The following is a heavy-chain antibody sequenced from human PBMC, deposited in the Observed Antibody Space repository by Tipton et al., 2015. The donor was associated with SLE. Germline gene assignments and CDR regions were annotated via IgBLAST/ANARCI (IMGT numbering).Heavy chain of an antibody. D-gene: IGHD3-10*01. Sequence: TLSLTCVVSGYSISSGYYWGWIRQPPGKGLEWIGSIYYSGSTYYNPSLKSRVTISVDKSKNQFSLKLSSVTAADTAVYYCARDLVRGVSGGYWGQGTLVTVSS. V-gene: IGHV4-38-2*02. CDR1: GYSISSGYY. CDR2: IYYSGST. CDR3: ARDLVRGVSGGY. J-gene: IGHJ4*02.